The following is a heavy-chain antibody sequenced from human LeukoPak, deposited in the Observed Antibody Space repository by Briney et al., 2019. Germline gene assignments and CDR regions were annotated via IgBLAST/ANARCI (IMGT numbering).Heavy chain of an antibody. V-gene: IGHV3-74*01. Sequence: GGSLRLSCAASGNYWMHWVRQAPGRGLVWVSHINSDGSWTSYADSVKGRFTISKDNAKNTVYLQMNNLRAEDTAVYYCVSFYETYWGRGTLVTVSS. J-gene: IGHJ4*02. D-gene: IGHD2-2*01. CDR2: INSDGSWT. CDR1: GNYW. CDR3: VSFYETY.